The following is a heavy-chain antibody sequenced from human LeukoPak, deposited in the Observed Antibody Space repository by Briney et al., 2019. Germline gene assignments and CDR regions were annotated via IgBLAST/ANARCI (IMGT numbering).Heavy chain of an antibody. CDR2: IYYSGST. D-gene: IGHD3-10*01. J-gene: IGHJ6*03. CDR1: GGSIGSYY. Sequence: TSETLSLTCTVSGGSIGSYYWSWIRQPPGKGLELIGYIYYSGSTNYNPSLKSRVTISVDTSKKQFSLKLSSVTAADTAVYYCARGYGSGSYYYYYYMDVWGKGTTVTISS. V-gene: IGHV4-59*08. CDR3: ARGYGSGSYYYYYYMDV.